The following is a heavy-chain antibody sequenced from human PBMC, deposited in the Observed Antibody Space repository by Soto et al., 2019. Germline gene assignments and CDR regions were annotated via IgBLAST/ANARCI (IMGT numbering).Heavy chain of an antibody. V-gene: IGHV4-59*01. Sequence: SETLSLTCSVSGGSISSYYWSWIRRPPGKGLEWIGYIYYSGSTYYNPSLKSRVTISVDTSKNQFSLRLTSMTAVDTAVYYSARVSRPGTTGYSFDYWSRGILVTVSS. J-gene: IGHJ4*02. D-gene: IGHD1-1*01. CDR3: ARVSRPGTTGYSFDY. CDR2: IYYSGST. CDR1: GGSISSYY.